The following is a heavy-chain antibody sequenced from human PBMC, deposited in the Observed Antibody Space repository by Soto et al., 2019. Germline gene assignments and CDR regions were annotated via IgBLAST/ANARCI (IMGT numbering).Heavy chain of an antibody. CDR1: GFSLTNGRMG. Sequence: ESGPTLVNPTETLTLTCSVSGFSLTNGRMGVSWIRQPPGKALEWLAHFFSDAERSYSTSMQSRLNMYKDSSGSQVVLTMTKMAPADTATYFCARMDGDYNYYGLDVWGHGIAVTVSS. CDR2: FFSDAER. CDR3: ARMDGDYNYYGLDV. J-gene: IGHJ6*02. D-gene: IGHD4-17*01. V-gene: IGHV2-26*01.